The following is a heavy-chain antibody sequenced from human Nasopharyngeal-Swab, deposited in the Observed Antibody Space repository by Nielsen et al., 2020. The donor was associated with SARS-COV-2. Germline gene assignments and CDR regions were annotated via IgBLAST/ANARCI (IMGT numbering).Heavy chain of an antibody. CDR1: GFSLSTSGMR. CDR3: ARVDVDTSMTH. CDR2: LDWDDDK. Sequence: SGPTLVKPTQTLTLTCTFSGFSLSTSGMRVSWIRQPPGKALEWLARLDWDDDKFYSTSLKTRLTISKDTSKNRVVLTMTNMDPVDAATYYCARVDVDTSMTHCGQGTLVTVSS. D-gene: IGHD5-18*01. J-gene: IGHJ4*02. V-gene: IGHV2-70*04.